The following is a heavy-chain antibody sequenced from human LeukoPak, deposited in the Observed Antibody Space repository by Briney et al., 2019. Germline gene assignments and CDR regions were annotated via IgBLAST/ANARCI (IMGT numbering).Heavy chain of an antibody. CDR1: GITLSNYG. CDR3: AKRGVVIRVILVGFHKEAYYFDS. Sequence: PGGSLRLSCAVSGITLSNYGMSWVRQAPGKGLEWVAGINDRGIRTNYADAVKGRFTISTDHPKNTLYLQMNSLRAEDTAVYFCAKRGVVIRVILVGFHKEAYYFDSWGQGALVTVSS. D-gene: IGHD3-22*01. CDR2: INDRGIRT. V-gene: IGHV3-23*01. J-gene: IGHJ4*02.